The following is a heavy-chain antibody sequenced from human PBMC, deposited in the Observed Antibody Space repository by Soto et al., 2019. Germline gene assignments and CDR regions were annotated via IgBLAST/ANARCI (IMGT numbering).Heavy chain of an antibody. CDR2: VYTSDYT. CDR1: DASLVSYF. CDR3: ASSAGHHGDFFYYKWFDP. D-gene: IGHD3-10*01. J-gene: IGHJ5*02. V-gene: IGHV4-4*08. Sequence: CLTWRFYDASLVSYFVNLIRPPPGKGLEWIGYVYTSDYTRYSSSLKSRVTISVDTSKSQFYLRLNSVTAADTAVYYWASSAGHHGDFFYYKWFDPWGPGPRVSGYS.